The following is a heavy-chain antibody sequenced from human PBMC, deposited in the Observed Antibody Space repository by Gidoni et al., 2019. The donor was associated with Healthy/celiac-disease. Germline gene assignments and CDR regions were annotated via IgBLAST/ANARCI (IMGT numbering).Heavy chain of an antibody. Sequence: EVQLLESGGGLVQPGVSLRLSCAAYGFTFSSDAMSWVRQAPGKGLEWVSAISGSGGSTYYADSVKGRFTISRDNSKNTLYLQMNSLRAEDTAVYYCAKASGDYHGDFDYWGQGTLVTVSS. D-gene: IGHD4-17*01. CDR3: AKASGDYHGDFDY. J-gene: IGHJ4*02. CDR1: GFTFSSDA. V-gene: IGHV3-23*01. CDR2: ISGSGGST.